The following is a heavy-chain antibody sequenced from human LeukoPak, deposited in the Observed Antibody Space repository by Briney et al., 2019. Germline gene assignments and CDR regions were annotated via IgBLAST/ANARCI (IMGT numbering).Heavy chain of an antibody. V-gene: IGHV4-39*01. Sequence: PSETLSLTCTVSGGSISSSSYYWGWIRQPPGKGLEWIGSIYYSGSTYYNPSLKSRVTISVDTSKNQLSLKLSSVTAADTAVYYCARHTNDYGDYWFDPWGQGTLVTVSS. CDR3: ARHTNDYGDYWFDP. CDR2: IYYSGST. CDR1: GGSISSSSYY. D-gene: IGHD4-17*01. J-gene: IGHJ5*02.